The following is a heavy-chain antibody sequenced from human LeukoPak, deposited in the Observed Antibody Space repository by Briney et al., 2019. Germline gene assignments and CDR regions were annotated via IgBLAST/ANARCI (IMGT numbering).Heavy chain of an antibody. CDR1: GFTFSSYA. V-gene: IGHV4-34*01. J-gene: IGHJ4*02. CDR3: ASRYYYGSGGTVNFDY. Sequence: GSLRLSCAASGFTFSSYAMSWIRQPPGKGLEWIGEINHSGSTNYNPSLKSRVTISVDTSKNQFSLKLSSVTAADTAVYYCASRYYYGSGGTVNFDYWGQGTLVTVSS. D-gene: IGHD3-10*01. CDR2: INHSGST.